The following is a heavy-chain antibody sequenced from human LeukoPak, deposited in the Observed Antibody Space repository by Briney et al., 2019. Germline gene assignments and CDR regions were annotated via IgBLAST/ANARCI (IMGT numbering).Heavy chain of an antibody. CDR1: GFTFSGYW. V-gene: IGHV3-7*03. CDR3: AKEPDIVVVVAATHFDY. Sequence: GGSLRLSCAASGFTFSGYWMGWVRQAPGKGLEWVANINEVGSETHSVDSVKGRFTISRDNSKNTLYLQMNSLRAEDTAVYYCAKEPDIVVVVAATHFDYWGQGTLVTVSS. J-gene: IGHJ4*02. CDR2: INEVGSET. D-gene: IGHD2-15*01.